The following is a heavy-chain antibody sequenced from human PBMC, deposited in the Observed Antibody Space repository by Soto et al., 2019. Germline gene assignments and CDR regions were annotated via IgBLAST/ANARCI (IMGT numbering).Heavy chain of an antibody. J-gene: IGHJ4*02. D-gene: IGHD5-18*01. CDR3: ARIGIRHYYFDY. V-gene: IGHV4-39*01. CDR1: GASISTSSDF. CDR2: IYYSGST. Sequence: ASETLSLTCSVSGASISTSSDFWGWIRQPPGKGLEWIGSIYYSGSTYYNPSLKSRVTISVDTSKNQFSLKLSSVTAADTALYYCARIGIRHYYFDYWGQGTLVTVSS.